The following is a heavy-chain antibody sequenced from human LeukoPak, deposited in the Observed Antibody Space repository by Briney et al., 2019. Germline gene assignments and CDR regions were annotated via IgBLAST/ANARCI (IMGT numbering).Heavy chain of an antibody. Sequence: PSETLSLTCTVSGGSISSIYSYRGWIRQPPGKGLEWIGSMYYSGRTYYNPSLKSRVTISVDTSKNQFSLKLSSVTAADTAVYYCAREIVGARWIDYWGQGTLVTVSS. J-gene: IGHJ4*02. CDR1: GGSISSIYSY. D-gene: IGHD1-26*01. V-gene: IGHV4-39*02. CDR3: AREIVGARWIDY. CDR2: MYYSGRT.